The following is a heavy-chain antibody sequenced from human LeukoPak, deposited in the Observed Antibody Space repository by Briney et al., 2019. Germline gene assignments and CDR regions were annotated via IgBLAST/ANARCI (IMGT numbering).Heavy chain of an antibody. CDR1: GFTFSSYS. CDR3: ARGVAVVPAAIFNYYYGMDV. D-gene: IGHD2-2*01. Sequence: GGSLRLSCAASGFTFSSYSMNWVRQAPGKGLEWVSYISSSSSTIYYADSVKGRFTISRDNAKNSLYLQMNSLRAEDTAVCYCARGVAVVPAAIFNYYYGMDVWGQGTTVTVSS. J-gene: IGHJ6*02. V-gene: IGHV3-48*01. CDR2: ISSSSSTI.